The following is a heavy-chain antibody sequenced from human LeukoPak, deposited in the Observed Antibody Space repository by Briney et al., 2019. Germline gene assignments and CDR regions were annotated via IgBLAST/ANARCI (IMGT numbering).Heavy chain of an antibody. J-gene: IGHJ4*02. Sequence: PSETLSLTCTVSGYSISSGYYWGWIRQPPGKGLEWIGSIYHSGSTYYNPSLKSRVTISVDTSKNQFSLKLSSVTAADTAVYYCARTRDGYYYDSSGYYYWGQGTLVTVSS. V-gene: IGHV4-38-2*02. CDR1: GYSISSGYY. D-gene: IGHD3-22*01. CDR2: IYHSGST. CDR3: ARTRDGYYYDSSGYYY.